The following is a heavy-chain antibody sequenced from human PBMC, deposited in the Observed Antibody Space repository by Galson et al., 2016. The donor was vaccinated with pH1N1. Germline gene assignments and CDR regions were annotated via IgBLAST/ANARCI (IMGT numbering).Heavy chain of an antibody. CDR3: AKAGAVLRYFDWLFDAFDI. CDR1: GYTFTGYY. V-gene: IGHV1-2*06. J-gene: IGHJ3*02. CDR2: TSPSNDVT. D-gene: IGHD3-9*01. Sequence: SVKVSCKASGYTFTGYYIHWVRQAPGQGLEWMGRTSPSNDVTDYAQNFQGRVTMTRDTSITTVYMELSSLRSDDTAVYYCAKAGAVLRYFDWLFDAFDIWGQGTMVAVSS.